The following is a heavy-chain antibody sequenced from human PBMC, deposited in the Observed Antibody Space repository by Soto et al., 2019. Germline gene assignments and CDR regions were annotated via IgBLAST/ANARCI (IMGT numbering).Heavy chain of an antibody. J-gene: IGHJ4*02. CDR2: IFSTGTT. CDR1: GGSINNNY. CDR3: ARGGDNSPWYYSL. Sequence: SETLSLTCTVSGGSINNNYWTWIRQPPGKRLEWIGYIFSTGTTNYNPSLESRVTISVDTSKNQLSLKLRSVTAADTAVYYCARGGDNSPWYYSLWGQGTLVTVSS. V-gene: IGHV4-59*01. D-gene: IGHD3-10*01.